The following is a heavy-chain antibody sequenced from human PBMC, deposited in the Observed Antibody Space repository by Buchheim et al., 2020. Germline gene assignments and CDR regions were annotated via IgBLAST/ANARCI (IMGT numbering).Heavy chain of an antibody. CDR1: GFTFSSYG. V-gene: IGHV3-30*18. CDR2: ISYDGSNK. D-gene: IGHD2-15*01. J-gene: IGHJ6*02. Sequence: QVQLVESGGGVVQPGRSLRLSCAASGFTFSSYGMHWVRQAPGKGLEWVAVISYDGSNKYYADSVKGRFTISRATSKNTLYLQINSLRAEYTAVYYCANSKGSVVAVSDVWGQGTT. CDR3: ANSKGSVVAVSDV.